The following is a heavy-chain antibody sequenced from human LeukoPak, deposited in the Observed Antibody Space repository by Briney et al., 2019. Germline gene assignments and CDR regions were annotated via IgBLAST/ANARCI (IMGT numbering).Heavy chain of an antibody. Sequence: SETLSLTCTVSGGSISSSSYYWGWIRQPPGKGLEWIGSIYYSGSTYYNPSLKSRVTISVDTSKNQFSLKLSSVTAADTAVYYCARGTAMAPNFDYWGQGTLVTVSS. CDR2: IYYSGST. J-gene: IGHJ4*02. V-gene: IGHV4-39*07. CDR1: GGSISSSSYY. D-gene: IGHD5-18*01. CDR3: ARGTAMAPNFDY.